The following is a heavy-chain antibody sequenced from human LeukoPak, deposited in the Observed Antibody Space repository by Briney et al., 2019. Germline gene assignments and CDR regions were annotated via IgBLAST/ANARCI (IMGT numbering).Heavy chain of an antibody. J-gene: IGHJ4*02. D-gene: IGHD3-9*01. CDR3: ASAYYDILGGHFDY. Sequence: PSETLSLTCAVSGASISGSGYYLGWIRQPPGKGLEWIGNIYYTGSTYYNASLQSRVTISIDTSKNQFSLKVTSVTAADTAVYYCASAYYDILGGHFDYWGQGTLVTVSS. CDR2: IYYTGST. CDR1: GASISGSGYY. V-gene: IGHV4-39*07.